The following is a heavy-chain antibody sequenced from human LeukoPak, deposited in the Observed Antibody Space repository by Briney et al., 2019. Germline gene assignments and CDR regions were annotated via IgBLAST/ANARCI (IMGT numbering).Heavy chain of an antibody. J-gene: IGHJ6*03. V-gene: IGHV1-69*05. D-gene: IGHD3-3*01. CDR2: IIPIFGTA. Sequence: SVKVSCKASGGTFSSYAISWVRQAPGQGLEWMGRIIPIFGTANYAQKFQGRVTITTDESTSTAYMELSSLRSEDTAVYYCARDTTIFGVASYYYYMDVWGRGTTVTVSS. CDR3: ARDTTIFGVASYYYYMDV. CDR1: GGTFSSYA.